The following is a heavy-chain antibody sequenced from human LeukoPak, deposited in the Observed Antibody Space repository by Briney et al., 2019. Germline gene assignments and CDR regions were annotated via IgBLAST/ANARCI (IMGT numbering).Heavy chain of an antibody. D-gene: IGHD1-26*01. J-gene: IGHJ4*02. CDR1: GFTFSSYA. CDR2: ISGSGGTT. CDR3: ARLVGAAY. Sequence: PGGSLRLSCAASGFTFSSYAMSWVRQAPGKGLEWVSAISGSGGTTYYADSVKGRFTISRDNAKNSLYLQMNSLRAEDTAVYYCARLVGAAYWGQGTLVTVPS. V-gene: IGHV3-23*01.